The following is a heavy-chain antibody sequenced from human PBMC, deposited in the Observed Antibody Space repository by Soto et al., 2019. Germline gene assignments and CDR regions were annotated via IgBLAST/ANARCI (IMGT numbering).Heavy chain of an antibody. Sequence: SETLSLTCTVSGDSMSGYYWSWIRQAPGKGLEWIGYIYYSGTTNYNPSLKSRVTISVDTSKNRFSLKLTSVTAADTAVYYCARGGGSYTTGWYNDYWGQGTLVTVSS. CDR1: GDSMSGYY. CDR3: ARGGGSYTTGWYNDY. J-gene: IGHJ4*02. D-gene: IGHD6-19*01. V-gene: IGHV4-59*08. CDR2: IYYSGTT.